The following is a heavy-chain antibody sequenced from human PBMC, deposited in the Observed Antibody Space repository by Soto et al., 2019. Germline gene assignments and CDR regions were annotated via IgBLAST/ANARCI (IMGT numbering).Heavy chain of an antibody. J-gene: IGHJ4*02. CDR3: ARSGRHYDFWGAHY. Sequence: QVQLVESGGGVVQPGRSLMLSCAASGFTFGTYGMHWVRQAPGKGLEWVAVVLYDGRTKHYVDSVRGRFNISRDNSKNTVSLQMNSLRADDTAVYYCARSGRHYDFWGAHYWGQGTLVTVAS. CDR2: VLYDGRTK. V-gene: IGHV3-33*01. D-gene: IGHD3-3*01. CDR1: GFTFGTYG.